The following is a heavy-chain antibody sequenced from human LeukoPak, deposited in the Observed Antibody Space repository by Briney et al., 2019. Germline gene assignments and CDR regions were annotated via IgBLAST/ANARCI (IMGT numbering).Heavy chain of an antibody. J-gene: IGHJ5*02. V-gene: IGHV3-30*18. D-gene: IGHD3-10*01. CDR3: TKEGLPSGSSWSAWFDP. Sequence: GSLRLSCAASGFTFSIYGTHWVRQAPGKGLEWVAVIANDGKTTYYADSVKGRFTISRDNSKNTLYLQMNSLRPEDTAVYYCTKEGLPSGSSWSAWFDPWGQGTLVTVSS. CDR1: GFTFSIYG. CDR2: IANDGKTT.